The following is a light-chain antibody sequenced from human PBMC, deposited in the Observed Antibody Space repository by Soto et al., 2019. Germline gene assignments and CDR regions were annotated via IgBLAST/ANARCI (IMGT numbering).Light chain of an antibody. Sequence: QSALTQPRSVSGSPGQSVTISCTGTSSDVGGYNYVSWYQQHPGKAPKLMIYDVTTRPSGVPDRFSGSKSGNTASLTISGLQAEDEDDYYCSSNAGSSVVFVTGTKVTV. V-gene: IGLV2-11*01. CDR1: SSDVGGYNY. CDR3: SSNAGSSVV. J-gene: IGLJ1*01. CDR2: DVT.